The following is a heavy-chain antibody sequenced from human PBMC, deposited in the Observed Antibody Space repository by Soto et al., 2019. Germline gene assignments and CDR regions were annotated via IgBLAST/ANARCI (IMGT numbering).Heavy chain of an antibody. CDR2: ISAYNGNS. D-gene: IGHD1-26*01. CDR3: ARTVGATCAFAL. V-gene: IGHV1-18*01. Sequence: QVQLVQSGAEVKKPGASVKVSCKASGYTFTSYGISWVRQAPGQGLEWMGWISAYNGNSNYAQKLQGRVPMTTETTTSTAYMKLRSLRSDDTAVYYCARTVGATCAFALWGQGTMATDSS. J-gene: IGHJ3*01. CDR1: GYTFTSYG.